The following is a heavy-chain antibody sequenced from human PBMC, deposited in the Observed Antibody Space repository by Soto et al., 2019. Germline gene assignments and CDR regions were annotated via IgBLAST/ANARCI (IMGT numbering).Heavy chain of an antibody. CDR3: VRDKYYPNY. Sequence: QVQLVQSGAEVKKPGASVKVSCKASGYTFTSYGISWVRQAPGQGLEWMGWISAYNGNTNYAQERXXIXTXXTHAATSRDYIELRSMRPDDTAVYYCVRDKYYPNYWGQGTLVTVSS. J-gene: IGHJ4*02. V-gene: IGHV1-18*01. CDR2: ISAYNGNT. CDR1: GYTFTSYG. D-gene: IGHD3-10*01.